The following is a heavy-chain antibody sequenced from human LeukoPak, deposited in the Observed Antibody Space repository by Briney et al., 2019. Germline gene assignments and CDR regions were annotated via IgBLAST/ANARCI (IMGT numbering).Heavy chain of an antibody. V-gene: IGHV1-8*01. D-gene: IGHD6-19*01. CDR3: ARGESSGWYDNWFDP. CDR1: GYTFTSYD. CDR2: MNPNSGNT. J-gene: IGHJ5*02. Sequence: ASVKVSCKASGYTFTSYDINWVRQATGQGLEWVGWMNPNSGNTGYAQKFQGRATMTRNTSISTAYMELSSLRSEDTAVYYCARGESSGWYDNWFDPWGQGTLVTVSS.